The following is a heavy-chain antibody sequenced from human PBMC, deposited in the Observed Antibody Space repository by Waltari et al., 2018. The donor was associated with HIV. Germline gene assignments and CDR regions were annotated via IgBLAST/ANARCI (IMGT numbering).Heavy chain of an antibody. D-gene: IGHD3-22*01. Sequence: QVQLVQSGAEVRTPGSSVKVSCKTSGDTFSKYAITWVRQAPGQGLEWMGGIIPMVATTHYAQHCQDRVTISADETTGTAYMELSRLRSQDTAVYYCARTMRLAGYYNGMDVWGQGTTVTVS. J-gene: IGHJ6*02. CDR1: GDTFSKYA. CDR2: IIPMVATT. CDR3: ARTMRLAGYYNGMDV. V-gene: IGHV1-69*01.